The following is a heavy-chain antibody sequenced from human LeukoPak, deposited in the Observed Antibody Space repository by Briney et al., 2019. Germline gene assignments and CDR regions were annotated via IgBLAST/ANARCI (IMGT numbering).Heavy chain of an antibody. CDR3: ARGPMQITIFGVALEYYFDY. Sequence: SETLSLTCTISGGSISSGGYYWSWIRQHPGKGLEWIGYIYYSGSTYYNPSLKSRVTISVDTSKNQFSLKLSSVTAADTAVYYCARGPMQITIFGVALEYYFDYWGQGTLVTVSS. D-gene: IGHD3-3*01. J-gene: IGHJ4*02. CDR2: IYYSGST. V-gene: IGHV4-31*03. CDR1: GGSISSGGYY.